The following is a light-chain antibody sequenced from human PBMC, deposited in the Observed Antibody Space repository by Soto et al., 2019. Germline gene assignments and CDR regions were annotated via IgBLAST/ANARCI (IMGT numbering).Light chain of an antibody. CDR1: QSVSRSY. CDR2: VAS. CDR3: QQYGSSPYT. V-gene: IGKV3-20*01. J-gene: IGKJ2*01. Sequence: EVVLTQSPGTLSLSPGDRATLSCRASQSVSRSYLAWYQQKPGQAPRLLIYVASSRAAGIPDRFSGSGSGTDFTLTISRLEPEDFAMYYYQQYGSSPYTFGQGTKLEIK.